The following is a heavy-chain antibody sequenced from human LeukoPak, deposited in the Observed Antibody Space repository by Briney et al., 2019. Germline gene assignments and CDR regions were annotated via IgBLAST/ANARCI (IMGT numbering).Heavy chain of an antibody. CDR3: ARSIAAAGRSRFDY. D-gene: IGHD6-13*01. V-gene: IGHV4-39*01. CDR2: IYYSAST. J-gene: IGHJ4*02. CDR1: GGSISSSSYY. Sequence: SESLSLTCTVSGGSISSSSYYWAWIRQPPGKGLEWFVSIYYSASTYYNPALKSPVTISVDTSKNQFSLKLSSVTAADTAVYYCARSIAAAGRSRFDYWGRGTLDTVSS.